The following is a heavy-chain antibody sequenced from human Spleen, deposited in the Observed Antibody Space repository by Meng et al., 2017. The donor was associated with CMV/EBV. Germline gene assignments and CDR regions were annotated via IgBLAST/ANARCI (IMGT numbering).Heavy chain of an antibody. Sequence: SCKASGYTFIRYYIHWVRQAPGQGLEWMGIVNPSGGSTNYVQKFQGRVTMTRDTSTSTVFMEVSSLRSDDTAVYYCARSIDGYSPLDYWGQGTLVTVSS. CDR1: GYTFIRYY. CDR3: ARSIDGYSPLDY. V-gene: IGHV1-46*01. J-gene: IGHJ4*02. CDR2: VNPSGGST. D-gene: IGHD5-24*01.